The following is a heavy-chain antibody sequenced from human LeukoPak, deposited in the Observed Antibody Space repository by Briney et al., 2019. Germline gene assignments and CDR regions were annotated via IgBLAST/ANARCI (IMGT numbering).Heavy chain of an antibody. CDR3: ARDTFLYGDYADY. V-gene: IGHV4-39*07. CDR2: IYHSGST. CDR1: GGSISSSSYY. Sequence: PSETLSLTCTVSGGSISSSSYYWGWIRQPPGKGLEWIGSIYHSGSTYYNPSLKSRVTISVDTSKNQFSLKLSSVTAADTAVYYCARDTFLYGDYADYWGQGTLVTVSS. J-gene: IGHJ4*02. D-gene: IGHD4-17*01.